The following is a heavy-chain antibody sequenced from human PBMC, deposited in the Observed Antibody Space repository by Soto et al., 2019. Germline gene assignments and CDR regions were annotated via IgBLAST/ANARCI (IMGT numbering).Heavy chain of an antibody. CDR1: GGSISSYY. CDR3: ASVTFGGVVLAH. D-gene: IGHD3-16*01. Sequence: SETLSLTCTVSGGSISSYYWSWIRQPPGKGLEWIGYIYYSELTDYNPSLKRRVTISIDTSKKQISLNLTSVTDADTAVYYCASVTFGGVVLAHWGQGTLVTVSS. J-gene: IGHJ4*02. V-gene: IGHV4-59*01. CDR2: IYYSELT.